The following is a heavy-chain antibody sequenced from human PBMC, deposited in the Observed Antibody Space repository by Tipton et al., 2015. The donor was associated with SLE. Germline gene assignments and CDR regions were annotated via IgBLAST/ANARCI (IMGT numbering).Heavy chain of an antibody. CDR1: GFPFSSFA. V-gene: IGHV3-30-3*01. J-gene: IGHJ4*02. Sequence: SLRLSCAASGFPFSSFAMHWVRQAPGKGLEWVAVISYDGNNKYYADSVKGRFTISRDNSKNTLYLQMNSLRAEDTAVYYCARDQLTGEATIDYWGQGTLVTVSS. CDR3: ARDQLTGEATIDY. CDR2: ISYDGNNK. D-gene: IGHD7-27*01.